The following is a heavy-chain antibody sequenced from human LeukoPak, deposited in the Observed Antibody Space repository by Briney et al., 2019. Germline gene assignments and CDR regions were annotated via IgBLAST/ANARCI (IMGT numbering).Heavy chain of an antibody. CDR2: INHSGIT. CDR1: GGSFSGYF. D-gene: IGHD3-22*01. V-gene: IGHV4-34*01. CDR3: ARGRCLVEGYYESRGYFHLDY. Sequence: SETLSLTCAVYGGSFSGYFWSWIRQPPGKGLEWIGEINHSGITNYNPSLMSRVTMSVDTSKNQFSLKLSSVTAADTAVYYCARGRCLVEGYYESRGYFHLDYWGQGNVVTVSS. J-gene: IGHJ4*02.